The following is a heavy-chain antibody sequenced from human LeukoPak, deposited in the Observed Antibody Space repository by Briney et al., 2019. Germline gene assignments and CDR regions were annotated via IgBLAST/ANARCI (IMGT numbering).Heavy chain of an antibody. J-gene: IGHJ3*02. Sequence: GGSLRLSCADSGFTFSSHWMHWVRQAPGKGLEGVAVLWSDGSNKYYADSVKGRFTISRDNSKNTLYLQMNSLRAEDTAVYYCARRLYCTSSSCHTGPDAFDIWGQGTMVTVSS. V-gene: IGHV3-33*08. CDR3: ARRLYCTSSSCHTGPDAFDI. CDR2: LWSDGSNK. D-gene: IGHD2-2*02. CDR1: GFTFSSHW.